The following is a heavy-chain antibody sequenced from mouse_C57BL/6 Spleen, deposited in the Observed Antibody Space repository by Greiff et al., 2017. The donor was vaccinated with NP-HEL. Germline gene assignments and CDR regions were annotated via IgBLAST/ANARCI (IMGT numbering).Heavy chain of an antibody. CDR1: GFTFSSYG. V-gene: IGHV5-6*01. Sequence: EVKLVESGGDLVKPGGSLKLSCAASGFTFSSYGMSWVRQTPDKRLEWVATISSGGSYTYYPDSVKGRFTISRDNAKNTLYLQMSSLKSEDTAMYYCARHRHDDYDWFAYWGQRTLVTVSA. CDR3: ARHRHDDYDWFAY. CDR2: ISSGGSYT. J-gene: IGHJ3*01. D-gene: IGHD2-4*01.